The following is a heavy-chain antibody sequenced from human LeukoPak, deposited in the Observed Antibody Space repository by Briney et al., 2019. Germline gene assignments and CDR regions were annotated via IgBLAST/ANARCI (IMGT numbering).Heavy chain of an antibody. CDR2: IDPSDSYT. CDR3: ARGRWFDP. CDR1: GFSFTTYW. V-gene: IGHV5-10-1*01. Sequence: GESLRISCKGSGFSFTTYWICWVRQMSGKGLEWMGRIDPSDSYTNYSPSFQGHVTISADKSISTAYLQWNSLKASDTAMYYCARGRWFDPWGQGTLVTVSS. J-gene: IGHJ5*02.